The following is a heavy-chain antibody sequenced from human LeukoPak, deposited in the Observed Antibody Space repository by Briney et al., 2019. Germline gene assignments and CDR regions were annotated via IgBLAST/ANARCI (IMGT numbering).Heavy chain of an antibody. CDR3: ARSKRTTALGLNDAFDI. CDR2: IRYDGSNK. J-gene: IGHJ3*02. Sequence: GGSLRLSCAASGFTFDDYGMSWVRQAPGKGLEWVAFIRYDGSNKYYADSVKGRFTISRDNSKNTLYLQMNSLRAEDTAVYYCARSKRTTALGLNDAFDIWGQGTMVTVSS. D-gene: IGHD4-17*01. CDR1: GFTFDDYG. V-gene: IGHV3-30*02.